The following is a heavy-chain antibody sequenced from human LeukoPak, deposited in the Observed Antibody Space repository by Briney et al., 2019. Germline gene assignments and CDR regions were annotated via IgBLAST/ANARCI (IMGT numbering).Heavy chain of an antibody. J-gene: IGHJ4*02. V-gene: IGHV3-23*01. CDR3: ARNLRGYTYGHGDY. D-gene: IGHD5-18*01. Sequence: GGSLRLSCAASGFTLSSQDMNWVRQAPGKGLEWVSAISGSGSSTYYADSVKGRFTISRDNSKNTLYLQMNSLRAEDTAVYYCARNLRGYTYGHGDYWGQGTLVTVSS. CDR2: ISGSGSST. CDR1: GFTLSSQD.